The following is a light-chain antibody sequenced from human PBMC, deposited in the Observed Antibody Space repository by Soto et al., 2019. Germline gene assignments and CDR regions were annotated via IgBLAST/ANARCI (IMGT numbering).Light chain of an antibody. V-gene: IGLV1-40*01. CDR3: QAYDDSLTAFV. Sequence: QSVLTQPPSVSGAPGQRVTISCTGNNSNLGAGYDVHWYQQLPGAAPKLVIFGNRNRPSGVPERFSSSKSGTSASLAITGRQAEDEADYYCQAYDDSLTAFVFGGGTKLTVL. CDR1: NSNLGAGYD. CDR2: GNR. J-gene: IGLJ3*02.